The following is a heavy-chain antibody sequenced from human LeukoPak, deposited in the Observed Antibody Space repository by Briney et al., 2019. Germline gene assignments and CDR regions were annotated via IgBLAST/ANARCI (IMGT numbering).Heavy chain of an antibody. D-gene: IGHD5-18*01. CDR3: ARHDAYSDRTNQPDY. CDR2: IIPIFGTA. CDR1: GGTFSSYA. J-gene: IGHJ4*02. Sequence: ASVKVSCKASGGTFSSYAISWVRQAPGQGLEWMGGIIPIFGTANYAQKFQGRVTITTDESTSTAYMELSSLRSEDTAVYYCARHDAYSDRTNQPDYWGQGTLVTVSS. V-gene: IGHV1-69*05.